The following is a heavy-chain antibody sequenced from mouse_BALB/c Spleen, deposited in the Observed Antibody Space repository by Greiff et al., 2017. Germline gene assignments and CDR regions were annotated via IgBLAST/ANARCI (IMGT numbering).Heavy chain of an antibody. J-gene: IGHJ1*01. CDR1: GFNIKDTY. CDR2: IDPANGNT. V-gene: IGHV14-3*02. D-gene: IGHD1-2*01. CDR3: ARAAFTTATGYWYFDV. Sequence: EVQLQQSGAELVKPGASVKLSCTASGFNIKDTYMHWVKQRPEQGLEWIGRIDPANGNTKYDPKFQGKATITADTSSNTAYLQLSSLTSEDTAVYYCARAAFTTATGYWYFDVWGAGTTVTVSS.